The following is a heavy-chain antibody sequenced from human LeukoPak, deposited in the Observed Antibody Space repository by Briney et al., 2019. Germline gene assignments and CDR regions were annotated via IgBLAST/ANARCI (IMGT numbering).Heavy chain of an antibody. CDR1: GGSLSSYD. J-gene: IGHJ6*03. V-gene: IGHV4-59*01. CDR3: ARAELKQSLERTYTNYSFYYYMDL. D-gene: IGHD3-3*01. Sequence: SETLSLTCTVSGGSLSSYDWNWFRHPPGKGLEWICYTYYTGRTNYNPSHYRRVTKAIHTSKNQFSLKVSSVTAAHTAIYYCARAELKQSLERTYTNYSFYYYMDLWGKGTTVIVSS. CDR2: TYYTGRT.